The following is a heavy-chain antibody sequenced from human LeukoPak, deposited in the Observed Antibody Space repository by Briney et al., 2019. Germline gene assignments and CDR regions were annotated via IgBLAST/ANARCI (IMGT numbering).Heavy chain of an antibody. CDR1: GGSISSYY. CDR3: ARVPRRTPIEYSVYFDY. J-gene: IGHJ4*02. V-gene: IGHV4-59*01. CDR2: IYYSGST. D-gene: IGHD6-6*01. Sequence: SETLSLTCTVSGGSISSYYWSWIRQPPGKGLEWIGYIYYSGSTNYNPSLKSRVTISVDTSKNQFSLKLSSVTAADTAVYYCARVPRRTPIEYSVYFDYWGQGTLVTVSS.